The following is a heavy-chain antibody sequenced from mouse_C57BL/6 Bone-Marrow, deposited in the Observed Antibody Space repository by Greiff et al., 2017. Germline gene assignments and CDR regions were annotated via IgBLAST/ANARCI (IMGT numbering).Heavy chain of an antibody. J-gene: IGHJ1*03. CDR3: ARDRTLLRRSFSWYFDV. CDR2: IHPNSGST. Sequence: QVQLQQPGAELVKPGASVKLSCRASGYTFTSYWMHWVKQRPGQGLEWIGMIHPNSGSTNYNEKFKSKATLTVDKSSSTAYMQLSSLTSEDSAVYYCARDRTLLRRSFSWYFDVWGTGTTVTVSS. D-gene: IGHD1-1*01. CDR1: GYTFTSYW. V-gene: IGHV1-64*01.